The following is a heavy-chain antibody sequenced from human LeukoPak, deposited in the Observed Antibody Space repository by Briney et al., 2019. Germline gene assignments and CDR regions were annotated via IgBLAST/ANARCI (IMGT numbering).Heavy chain of an antibody. Sequence: GRSLRLSCAASGFTFTTYGMHWVRQAPGKGLEWVALIWYDGSNKYYAESVKGRFTISRDNSKNTLYLQMNSLRAEDTAVYYCARSPTVTTLNWFDPWGQGTLVTVSS. CDR2: IWYDGSNK. CDR3: ARSPTVTTLNWFDP. V-gene: IGHV3-33*01. D-gene: IGHD4-17*01. J-gene: IGHJ5*02. CDR1: GFTFTTYG.